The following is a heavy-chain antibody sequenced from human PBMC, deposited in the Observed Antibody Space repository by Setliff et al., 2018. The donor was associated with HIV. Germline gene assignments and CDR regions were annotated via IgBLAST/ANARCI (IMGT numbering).Heavy chain of an antibody. CDR2: VTYSGST. Sequence: PSETLSLTCTVSGGSISSDDYYWNWIRQPPGKGLEWIGYVTYSGSTNYNPSLKSRVTISVDTSKNQFSLKLSSVTAADTAVYYCARDLGGPRNFDNWGQGTLVTVSS. V-gene: IGHV4-61*08. J-gene: IGHJ4*02. CDR1: GGSISSDDYY. CDR3: ARDLGGPRNFDN. D-gene: IGHD2-15*01.